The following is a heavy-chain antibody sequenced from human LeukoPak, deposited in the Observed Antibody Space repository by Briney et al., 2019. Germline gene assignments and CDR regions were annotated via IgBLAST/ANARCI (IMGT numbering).Heavy chain of an antibody. CDR2: IYHSGST. Sequence: SETLSLTCTVSGYSISSGYYWGWIRQPPGKGLEWIGSIYHSGSTYYNPSLKSRVTISVDTSKNQFSLKLSSVTAADTAVYYCARARDWNRSWFDPWGQGTLVTVSS. CDR1: GYSISSGYY. J-gene: IGHJ5*02. CDR3: ARARDWNRSWFDP. D-gene: IGHD1/OR15-1a*01. V-gene: IGHV4-38-2*02.